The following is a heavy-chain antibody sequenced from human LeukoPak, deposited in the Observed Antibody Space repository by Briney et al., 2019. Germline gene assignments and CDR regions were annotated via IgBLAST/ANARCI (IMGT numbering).Heavy chain of an antibody. Sequence: SETLSLTCTVSGGSISSYYWSWIRQPPGKGLEWIGYIYYSGTTNYNPSLKSRVTISVDTSKNQFSLKLSSVTAADTAVYYCARNAGDSSSWRYYFDYWGQGTLVTVSS. V-gene: IGHV4-59*01. CDR1: GGSISSYY. D-gene: IGHD6-13*01. CDR2: IYYSGTT. CDR3: ARNAGDSSSWRYYFDY. J-gene: IGHJ4*02.